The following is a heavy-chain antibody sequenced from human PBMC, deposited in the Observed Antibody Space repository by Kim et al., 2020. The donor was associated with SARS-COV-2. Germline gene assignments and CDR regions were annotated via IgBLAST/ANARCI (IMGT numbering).Heavy chain of an antibody. CDR1: GGTFSSYA. D-gene: IGHD6-6*01. V-gene: IGHV1-69*13. CDR2: IIPIFGTA. J-gene: IGHJ6*02. Sequence: SVKFSCKASGGTFSSYAISWVRQAPGQGLEWMGGIIPIFGTANYAQKFQGRVTITADESTSTAYMELSSLRSEDTAVYYCARDLYSSSSRDYYYYGMDVWGQGTTVTVSS. CDR3: ARDLYSSSSRDYYYYGMDV.